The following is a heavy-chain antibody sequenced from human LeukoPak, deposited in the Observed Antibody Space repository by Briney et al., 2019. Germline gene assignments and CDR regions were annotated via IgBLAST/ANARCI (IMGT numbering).Heavy chain of an antibody. J-gene: IGHJ5*02. V-gene: IGHV1-69*01. CDR2: IIPIFGTA. D-gene: IGHD3-3*01. CDR3: ARDNTAVVLRFLEWLPYWFDP. Sequence: SVKVSCKASGGTFSSYAISWVRQAPGQGLEWMGGIIPIFGTANYAQKFQGRVTITADESTSTAYMELSSLRSEDTAVYYCARDNTAVVLRFLEWLPYWFDPWGQGTLVTVSS. CDR1: GGTFSSYA.